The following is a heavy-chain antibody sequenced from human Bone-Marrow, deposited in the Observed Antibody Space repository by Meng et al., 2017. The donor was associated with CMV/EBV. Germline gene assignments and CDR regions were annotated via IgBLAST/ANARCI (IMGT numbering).Heavy chain of an antibody. CDR1: GFTFSSYE. J-gene: IGHJ4*02. Sequence: GESLKISCAASGFTFSSYEMNWVRQAPGKGLEWVSYISSSGSTIYYADSVKGRFTISRDNSKNTLYLQMNSLRAEDTAVYYCAKDEVHYGSRSYTDWGQGTLVTVSS. D-gene: IGHD3-10*01. CDR2: ISSSGSTI. CDR3: AKDEVHYGSRSYTD. V-gene: IGHV3-48*03.